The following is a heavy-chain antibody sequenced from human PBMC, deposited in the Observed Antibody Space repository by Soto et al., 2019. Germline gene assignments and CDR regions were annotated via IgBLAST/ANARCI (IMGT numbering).Heavy chain of an antibody. CDR3: ASRGSGSYYAIWDYFDY. CDR2: INPSGGST. CDR1: GYTFTIYY. J-gene: IGHJ4*02. V-gene: IGHV1-46*01. Sequence: ASVKVSCKASGYTFTIYYMHGVLQSPLQGLEWMGIINPSGGSTSYAQKFRGRVTMTRDTSTSTVYMELSSLRSEDTAVYYCASRGSGSYYAIWDYFDYWGQGTLVTVSS. D-gene: IGHD1-26*01.